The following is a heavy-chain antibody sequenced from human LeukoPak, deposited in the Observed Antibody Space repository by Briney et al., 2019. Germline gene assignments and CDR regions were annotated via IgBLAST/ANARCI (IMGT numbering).Heavy chain of an antibody. V-gene: IGHV3-23*01. CDR3: AIMHGYYDGSGYWVQ. CDR2: ISPSGDRT. CDR1: GFTFGSYC. J-gene: IGHJ4*02. D-gene: IGHD3-22*01. Sequence: GSLRLSCAASGFTFGSYCMSLVRQAPGKGLEWVSFISPSGDRTSNADSVEGRFTISRDNPRDTLYLQMNSLRDEDTAGYYCAIMHGYYDGSGYWVQWGQGTLVTVSS.